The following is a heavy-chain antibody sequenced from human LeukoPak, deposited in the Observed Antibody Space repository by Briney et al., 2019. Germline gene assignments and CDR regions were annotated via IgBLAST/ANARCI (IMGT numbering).Heavy chain of an antibody. V-gene: IGHV4-4*09. J-gene: IGHJ4*02. Sequence: SETLSLSCAVSAASISNYYWSWIRQAPGKGLEWIGYISTSGSTNYNPSLKSRVSISLDTSKNRFSLNLNFVTAADTAVYYCASPRSGYRYTFDYWGQGALVTVSS. CDR1: AASISNYY. D-gene: IGHD3-22*01. CDR2: ISTSGST. CDR3: ASPRSGYRYTFDY.